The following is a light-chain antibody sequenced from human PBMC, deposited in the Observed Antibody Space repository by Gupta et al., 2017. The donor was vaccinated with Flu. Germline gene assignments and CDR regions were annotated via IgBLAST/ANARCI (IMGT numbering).Light chain of an antibody. CDR2: ASS. CDR3: QQSVNTPWT. J-gene: IGKJ1*01. Sequence: PLSLSASVGDRVTISCRASQNINIYLDWYQQKTGKAPDLLIYASSRVESGVPSRFSGSGSGTEFTLTISSLQPEDFANYCCQQSVNTPWTFGQGTXVDI. V-gene: IGKV1-39*01. CDR1: QNINIY.